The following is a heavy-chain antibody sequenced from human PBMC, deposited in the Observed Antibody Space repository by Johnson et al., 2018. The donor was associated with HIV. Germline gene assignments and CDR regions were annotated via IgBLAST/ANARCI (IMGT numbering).Heavy chain of an antibody. CDR1: GFTFSSYA. V-gene: IGHV3-30*04. J-gene: IGHJ3*02. D-gene: IGHD1-26*01. Sequence: QVQLVESGGGVVQPGRYLRLSCAASGFTFSSYAMHWVRQAPGKGLEWVAVISYDGSNKYYADSVKGRFTISRDHSKNTLYLQMNSLRVEDTAVYYCARDRGLWERNGAGAFDIWGQGTMVTVSS. CDR2: ISYDGSNK. CDR3: ARDRGLWERNGAGAFDI.